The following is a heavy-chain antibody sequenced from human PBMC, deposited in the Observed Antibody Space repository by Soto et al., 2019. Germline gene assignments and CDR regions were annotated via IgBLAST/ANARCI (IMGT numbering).Heavy chain of an antibody. CDR1: GFTFSSYA. D-gene: IGHD3-22*01. J-gene: IGHJ4*02. CDR2: ISGSGGST. V-gene: IGHV3-23*01. Sequence: GGSLRLSCAASGFTFSSYAMSWVRQAPGKGLEWVSAISGSGGSTYYADSVKGRFTISRDNSKNTLYLQMSSLRAEDTAVYYCAKAEYYYDSSGHNDYWGQGTLVTVSS. CDR3: AKAEYYYDSSGHNDY.